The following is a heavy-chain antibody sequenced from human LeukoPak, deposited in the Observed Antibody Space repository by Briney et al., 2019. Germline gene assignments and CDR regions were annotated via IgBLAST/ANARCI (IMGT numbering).Heavy chain of an antibody. CDR1: GFTFSSNW. Sequence: GGSLRLSCAAPGFTFSSNWMHWVRQAPGKGPVWVSRINSDGSSTSYTDSVKGRFTISRDNAKNTLYLQMNSLRAEDTAVYYCARGGPVSSGWYRGFDYWGQGTLVTVSS. CDR2: INSDGSST. D-gene: IGHD6-19*01. CDR3: ARGGPVSSGWYRGFDY. V-gene: IGHV3-74*01. J-gene: IGHJ4*02.